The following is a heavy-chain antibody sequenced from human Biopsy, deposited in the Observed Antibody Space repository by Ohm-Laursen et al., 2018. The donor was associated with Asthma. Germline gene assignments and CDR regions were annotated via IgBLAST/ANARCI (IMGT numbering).Heavy chain of an antibody. CDR2: FDAEDGET. CDR1: GSSLTKIS. J-gene: IGHJ5*02. V-gene: IGHV1-24*01. Sequence: ASVKVSCEVSGSSLTKISMHWVRQAPGKGLEWLGGFDAEDGETIYAQGFEGRVTMMEESFTNTAYLELRSLRSEDTAVYYCANSVSFAVWDWFDPWGQGTLVIVSS. D-gene: IGHD3-16*01. CDR3: ANSVSFAVWDWFDP.